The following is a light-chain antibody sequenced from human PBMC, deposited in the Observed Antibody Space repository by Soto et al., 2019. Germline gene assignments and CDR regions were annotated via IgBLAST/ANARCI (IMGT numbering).Light chain of an antibody. V-gene: IGLV1-44*01. CDR1: SSNIGSNA. J-gene: IGLJ2*01. CDR3: SAWDDTLQVV. Sequence: QSVLTQPPSASGTPGQRVTISCSGSSSNIGSNAVSWYQHFPGTAPKVLIYSDDQRPSGVPDRFSGSKSGTSASLAISGLRSEDEGDYFCSAWDDTLQVVFGGGTKVTVL. CDR2: SDD.